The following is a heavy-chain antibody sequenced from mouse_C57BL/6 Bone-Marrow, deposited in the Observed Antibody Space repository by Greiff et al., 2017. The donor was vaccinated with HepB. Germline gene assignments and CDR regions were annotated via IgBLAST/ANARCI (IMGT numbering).Heavy chain of an antibody. D-gene: IGHD3-2*02. Sequence: VQLQQPGTELVKPGASVKLSCKASGYTFTSYWMHWVKQRTGQGLEWIGNINPSNGGTNYNEKFKSKATLTVDKSSRPAYMQLSSLTSEDSAVYYCARTAQAYYYFDYWGQGTTLTVSS. CDR3: ARTAQAYYYFDY. J-gene: IGHJ2*01. CDR1: GYTFTSYW. V-gene: IGHV1-53*01. CDR2: INPSNGGT.